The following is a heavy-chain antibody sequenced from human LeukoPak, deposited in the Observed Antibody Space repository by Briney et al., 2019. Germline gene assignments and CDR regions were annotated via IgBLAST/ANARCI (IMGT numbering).Heavy chain of an antibody. Sequence: GGSLRLSCAASGFTFRNFAMSWVRQVPGRGLDWVSGLSGSGAVTYYTESVKGRFTVSRDNSRNTLYLQMDSLRAEDTAVYYCARVWRGYPYYFDSWGQGTLVTVSS. D-gene: IGHD3-3*01. CDR1: GFTFRNFA. J-gene: IGHJ4*02. CDR2: LSGSGAVT. CDR3: ARVWRGYPYYFDS. V-gene: IGHV3-23*01.